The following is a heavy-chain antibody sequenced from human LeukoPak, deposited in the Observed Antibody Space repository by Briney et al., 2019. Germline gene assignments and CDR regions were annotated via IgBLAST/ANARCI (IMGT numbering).Heavy chain of an antibody. CDR1: GYTFTSYG. V-gene: IGHV1-18*01. CDR3: ARAWGPAALADLDY. CDR2: SSAYNGNT. D-gene: IGHD2-2*01. Sequence: EASLKLSCKASGYTFTSYGISWVRQGPGQGLEWMGWSSAYNGNTNYAQKIQGRVTMTTDTSTSTAYMELRSLRSDDTAVYYCARAWGPAALADLDYWGQGTLVTVSS. J-gene: IGHJ4*02.